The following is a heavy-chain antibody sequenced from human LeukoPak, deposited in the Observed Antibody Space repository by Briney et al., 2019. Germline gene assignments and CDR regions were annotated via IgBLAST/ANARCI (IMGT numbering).Heavy chain of an antibody. CDR1: GFTFSSYE. Sequence: GGSPRLSCAGSGFTFSSYEMNWVRQAPGKGLEWVSKISSSGSAIYYADSVKGRFTIFRDNAKSTLYLQMNSLRAEDTAVYYCARGGSLGYWGQGTLVTVST. V-gene: IGHV3-48*03. CDR2: ISSSGSAI. CDR3: ARGGSLGY. J-gene: IGHJ4*02. D-gene: IGHD6-19*01.